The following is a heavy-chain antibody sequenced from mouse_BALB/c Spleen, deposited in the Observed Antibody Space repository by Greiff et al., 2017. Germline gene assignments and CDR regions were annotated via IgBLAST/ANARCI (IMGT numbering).Heavy chain of an antibody. CDR3: ASGRVYYRPFAY. Sequence: VQLQQSGAELMKPGASVKISCKATGYTFSSYWIEWVKQRPGHGLEWIGEILPGSGSTNYNEKFKGKATFTADTSSNTAYMQLSSLTSEDSAVYYCASGRVYYRPFAYWGQGTLVTVSA. D-gene: IGHD2-14*01. CDR1: GYTFSSYW. J-gene: IGHJ3*01. CDR2: ILPGSGST. V-gene: IGHV1-9*01.